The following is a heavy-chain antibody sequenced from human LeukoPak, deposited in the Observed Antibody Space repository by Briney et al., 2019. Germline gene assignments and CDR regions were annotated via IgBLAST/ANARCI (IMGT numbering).Heavy chain of an antibody. Sequence: ASVKVSCKTSGYTFTGYYMHWVRQAPGQGLEWMGWINPNSGGTNYAQKFQGRVTMTRDTSISTAYMELSRLRSDDTAVYYCARQPSSGWSDNWFDPWGQGTLVTVSS. V-gene: IGHV1-2*02. J-gene: IGHJ5*02. CDR2: INPNSGGT. CDR1: GYTFTGYY. D-gene: IGHD6-19*01. CDR3: ARQPSSGWSDNWFDP.